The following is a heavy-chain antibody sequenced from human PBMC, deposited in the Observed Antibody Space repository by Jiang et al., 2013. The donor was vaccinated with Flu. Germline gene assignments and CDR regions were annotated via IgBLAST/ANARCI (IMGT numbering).Heavy chain of an antibody. CDR1: DDSVSSSPYY. V-gene: IGHV4-39*01. CDR2: LYYTGST. D-gene: IGHD1-1*01. CDR3: ARHKTGTIFAS. J-gene: IGHJ5*01. Sequence: TLSLTCTVSDDSVSSSPYYWVWFRQPPGKGLEWVGTLYYTGSTYYNSSLQSRVTISVDTSKNQLSLKLNSVTAADTAMYYCARHKTGTIFASWGQGTLVTVSS.